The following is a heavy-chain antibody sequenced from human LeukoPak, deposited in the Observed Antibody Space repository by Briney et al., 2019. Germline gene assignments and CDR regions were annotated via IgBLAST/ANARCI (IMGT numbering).Heavy chain of an antibody. J-gene: IGHJ4*02. D-gene: IGHD5-12*01. CDR3: ARLAYDSGYDTPFGVPVDY. CDR1: GYTFTSYY. Sequence: ASVKVSCKASGYTFTSYYMHWVRQAPGQGLEWMGIINPSGGSTSYAQKFQGRVTMTRDTSTSTVYMELSSLRSEDTAVYYCARLAYDSGYDTPFGVPVDYWGQGTLVTVSS. CDR2: INPSGGST. V-gene: IGHV1-46*01.